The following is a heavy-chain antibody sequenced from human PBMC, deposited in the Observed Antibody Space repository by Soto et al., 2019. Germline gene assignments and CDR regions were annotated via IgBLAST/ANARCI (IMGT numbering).Heavy chain of an antibody. CDR1: GGSISSGGHY. CDR3: ARGFGSLES. V-gene: IGHV4-31*03. CDR2: IYYSENT. Sequence: QVQLQESGPGLVKPSQTLSLTCTVSGGSISSGGHYWSWIRQHPGRGLEWIGYIYYSENTYYNPSXXSRVTISVDTSKNQFSLKLSSVTVADTAVYYCARGFGSLESWGQGTLVSVSS. D-gene: IGHD3-10*01. J-gene: IGHJ4*02.